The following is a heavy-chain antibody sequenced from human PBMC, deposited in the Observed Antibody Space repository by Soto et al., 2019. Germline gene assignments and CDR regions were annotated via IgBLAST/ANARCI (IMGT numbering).Heavy chain of an antibody. CDR1: GYTFTSYD. J-gene: IGHJ6*04. V-gene: IGHV1-8*01. CDR2: MNPNSGNT. Sequence: QVQLVQSGAEVKKPGASVKVSCKASGYTFTSYDINWVRQATGQGLEWMGWMNPNSGNTGYAQKFQGRVTMTRNTSISTAYRELSSLISEDTAVYYCARWPDVYYYCGIALGGEWSTVTVSS. CDR3: ARWPDVYYYCGIAL.